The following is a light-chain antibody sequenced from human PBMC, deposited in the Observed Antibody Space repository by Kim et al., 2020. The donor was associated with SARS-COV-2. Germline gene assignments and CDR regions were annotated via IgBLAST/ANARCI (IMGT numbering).Light chain of an antibody. CDR2: WAS. CDR1: QSLLYASNNKNY. CDR3: EQYYTSPYT. V-gene: IGKV4-1*01. Sequence: DIVMTQSPESLSVSLGERATINCKSTQSLLYASNNKNYLAWYQQRTEQPPKLLIYWASTRESGIPDRFSGSGSGTDFTLPINNLQAEDVELYYCEQYYTSPYTFGQGTKLEI. J-gene: IGKJ2*01.